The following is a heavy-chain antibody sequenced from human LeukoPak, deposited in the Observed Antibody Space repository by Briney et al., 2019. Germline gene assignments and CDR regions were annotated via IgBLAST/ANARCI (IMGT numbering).Heavy chain of an antibody. V-gene: IGHV5-51*01. D-gene: IGHD1-26*01. CDR2: IYPGDSDT. J-gene: IGHJ3*02. Sequence: GESLKISCKGSGYSFTSYWIGWVRQMPGKGLEWMGIIYPGDSDTRYSPSFQGQVTISADKSISTAYLQWCSLKASDTAMYYCARLAVGATIGTLGAFDIWGQGTMVTVSS. CDR1: GYSFTSYW. CDR3: ARLAVGATIGTLGAFDI.